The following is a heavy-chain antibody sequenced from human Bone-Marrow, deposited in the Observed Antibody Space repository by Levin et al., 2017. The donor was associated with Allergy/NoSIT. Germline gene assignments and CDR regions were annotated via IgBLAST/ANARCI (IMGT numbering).Heavy chain of an antibody. D-gene: IGHD3-10*01. V-gene: IGHV5-10-1*01. CDR1: GYSFTNFW. Sequence: GESLKISCKASGYSFTNFWINWVRQVPGKGLEWMGRIDPTDSYTDYSPSFQGLVTISADKSVNTAYLQWSSLKASDTAIYYCARPNYYGSGSHSSFDPWGQGTLVTVSS. CDR3: ARPNYYGSGSHSSFDP. CDR2: IDPTDSYT. J-gene: IGHJ5*02.